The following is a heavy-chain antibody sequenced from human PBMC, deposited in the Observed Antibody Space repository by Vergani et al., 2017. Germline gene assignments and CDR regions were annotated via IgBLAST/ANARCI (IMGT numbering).Heavy chain of an antibody. Sequence: QVQLQESGPGLVKPSGTLSITCAVSGGSISSSNWWSWVRQPPGKGLEWIGEIYHSGSTNYNPSRKSRVTISVDTSKNQFSLKLSSVTAADTAVYYCARDRGDMVRGVIHHNYYFDYWGQGTLVTVSS. CDR3: ARDRGDMVRGVIHHNYYFDY. V-gene: IGHV4-4*02. CDR2: IYHSGST. CDR1: GGSISSSNW. D-gene: IGHD3-10*01. J-gene: IGHJ4*02.